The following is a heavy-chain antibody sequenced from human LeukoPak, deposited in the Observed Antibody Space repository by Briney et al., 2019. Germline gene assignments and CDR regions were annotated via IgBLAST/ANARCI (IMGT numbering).Heavy chain of an antibody. Sequence: GGSLRLSCAASGFTFSNAWMSWVRQAPGKGLEWVGRIKSKTDGGTTDYAAPVKGRFTISRDDSKNTLYLQMNSLKTEDTAVYYCTTVLKESYAHFPPPAGGYYYYMDVWGKGTTVTVSS. V-gene: IGHV3-15*01. J-gene: IGHJ6*03. CDR3: TTVLKESYAHFPPPAGGYYYYMDV. CDR1: GFTFSNAW. D-gene: IGHD2-8*01. CDR2: IKSKTDGGTT.